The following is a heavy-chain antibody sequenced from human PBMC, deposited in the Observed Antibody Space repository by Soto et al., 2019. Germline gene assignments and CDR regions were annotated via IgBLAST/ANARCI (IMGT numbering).Heavy chain of an antibody. D-gene: IGHD6-13*01. CDR3: ARVGSSNWGYYFDY. J-gene: IGHJ4*02. V-gene: IGHV3-33*01. CDR2: IWYDGSNK. Sequence: GGSLRLSCAASGFTFSSYGMHWVRQAPGKGLEWVAVIWYDGSNKYYADSVKGRFTISRDNSKNTLYLQMNSLRAEDTAVYYCARVGSSNWGYYFDYWGQGTLVTVSS. CDR1: GFTFSSYG.